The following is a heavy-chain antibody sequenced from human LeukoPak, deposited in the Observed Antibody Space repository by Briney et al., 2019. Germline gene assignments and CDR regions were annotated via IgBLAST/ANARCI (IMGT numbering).Heavy chain of an antibody. J-gene: IGHJ4*02. CDR2: INSASSAI. Sequence: PGGSLRLSXAASGFRFSYHDMHWVRQAPGKGLEWISYINSASSAIYYSDSVKGRFTISRDNAKNSLYLQLNSLRAEDTAVYYCARSVDGYYDSWGQGTLVTVSS. CDR1: GFRFSYHD. CDR3: ARSVDGYYDS. V-gene: IGHV3-48*04.